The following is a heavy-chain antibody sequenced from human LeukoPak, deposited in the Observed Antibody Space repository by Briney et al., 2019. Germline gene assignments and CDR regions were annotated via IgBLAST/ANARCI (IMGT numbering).Heavy chain of an antibody. J-gene: IGHJ3*02. V-gene: IGHV4-61*02. D-gene: IGHD4-17*01. CDR2: IYAGGRS. CDR1: NVSISSGSHY. Sequence: SETLSLTCTVSNVSISSGSHYWNWIRQPAGKGLEWIGRIYAGGRSNYNPSLRSRVTISVDTSKNQFSLNLSSVTAADTAVYYCARRPDYGDSIRSPGAFDIWGQGTMVTVSS. CDR3: ARRPDYGDSIRSPGAFDI.